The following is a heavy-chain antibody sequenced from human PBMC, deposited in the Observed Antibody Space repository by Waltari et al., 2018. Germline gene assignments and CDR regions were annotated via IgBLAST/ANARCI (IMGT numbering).Heavy chain of an antibody. CDR2: IYYSEST. CDR3: ARGLYYYDSSGYSDAFDI. D-gene: IGHD3-22*01. V-gene: IGHV4-59*01. J-gene: IGHJ3*02. CDR1: GGSISSYY. Sequence: QVQLQESGPGLVKPSETLSLTCTVSGGSISSYYLSWLLQPPCKGLEWIGYIYYSESTNYNPSLKSRVTISVDTSKNQFSLKLSSVTAADTAVYYCARGLYYYDSSGYSDAFDIWGQGTMVTVSS.